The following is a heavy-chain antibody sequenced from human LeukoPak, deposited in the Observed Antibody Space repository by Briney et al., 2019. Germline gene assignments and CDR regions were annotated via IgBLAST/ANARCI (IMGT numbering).Heavy chain of an antibody. CDR2: ISSSSSSTI. Sequence: GGSLRLSCAASGFTFSSYSMNWVRQAPGKGLEWVSYISSSSSSTIYYADSVKGRFTISRDNAKNSLYLQMNSLRAEDTAVYYCARDFPAVGAAPSDAFDIWGQGTMVTVPS. V-gene: IGHV3-48*01. CDR3: ARDFPAVGAAPSDAFDI. D-gene: IGHD3-3*01. CDR1: GFTFSSYS. J-gene: IGHJ3*02.